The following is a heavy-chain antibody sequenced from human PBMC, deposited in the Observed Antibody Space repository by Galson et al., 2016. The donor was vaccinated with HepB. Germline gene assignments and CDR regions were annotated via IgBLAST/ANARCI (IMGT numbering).Heavy chain of an antibody. J-gene: IGHJ5*02. CDR1: GGAISSGGYY. CDR3: ARANYYDSGSYMGSWVDP. Sequence: TLSLTCTVSGGAISSGGYYWSWIRPHPGKGLEGIGYIYYSGSTYYNPSLKSRVTISLDTSNNQFSLKLSSVTAADTAVYYCARANYYDSGSYMGSWVDPWGQGTLVTVPS. V-gene: IGHV4-31*03. CDR2: IYYSGST. D-gene: IGHD3-10*01.